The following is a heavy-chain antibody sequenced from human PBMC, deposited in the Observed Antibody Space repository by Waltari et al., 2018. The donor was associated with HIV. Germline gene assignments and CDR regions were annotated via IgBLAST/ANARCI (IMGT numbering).Heavy chain of an antibody. J-gene: IGHJ3*01. CDR1: KFIVNGHD. CDR2: SSGSSVMI. Sequence: EVMLVESGGGLVQPGGSLTLSCAASKFIVNGHDVNWVRQAPGKGLEWISYSSGSSVMISYADAVKGRFTVSRDNNKNLVYLQIDSLRAEDTAVYYCSRTLDVWGHGTMVTVSS. CDR3: SRTLDV. V-gene: IGHV3-48*01.